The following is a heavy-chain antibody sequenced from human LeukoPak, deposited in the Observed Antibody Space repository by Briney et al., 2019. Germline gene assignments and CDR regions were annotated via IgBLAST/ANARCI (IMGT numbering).Heavy chain of an antibody. CDR3: TRLDWNDVRAFDI. J-gene: IGHJ3*02. CDR1: GFTFSGSA. V-gene: IGHV3-73*01. CDR2: IRSKVGNYAT. D-gene: IGHD1-1*01. Sequence: PGGSLRLSCAASGFTFSGSAMHWVRQASGKGLEWVGRIRSKVGNYATASAASVRGRFTISRDDSKNTAYLQMNSLKSEDTAVYYCTRLDWNDVRAFDIWGQGTVVTVSS.